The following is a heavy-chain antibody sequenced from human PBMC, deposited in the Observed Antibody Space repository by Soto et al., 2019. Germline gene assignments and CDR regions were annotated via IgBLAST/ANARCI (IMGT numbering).Heavy chain of an antibody. J-gene: IGHJ6*02. CDR3: ARMSMAARRYYYGMDV. D-gene: IGHD6-6*01. V-gene: IGHV4-4*02. Sequence: SETLSLTCAVSGGSISSSNWWSWVRQPPGKGLEWIGEIYHSGSTNYNPSLKSRVTISVDKSKNQFSLKLSSVTAADTAVYYCARMSMAARRYYYGMDVWGQGTTVTVSS. CDR2: IYHSGST. CDR1: GGSISSSNW.